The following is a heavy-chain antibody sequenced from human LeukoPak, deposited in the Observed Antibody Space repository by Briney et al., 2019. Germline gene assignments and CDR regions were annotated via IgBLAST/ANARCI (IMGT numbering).Heavy chain of an antibody. V-gene: IGHV1-8*01. CDR3: ARVGDYVWGSYRTPGFDY. Sequence: ASVKVSCKASGYTFTSYDINWVRQATGQGLEWMGWMNPNSGNTGYAQKFQGRVTMTRNTSISTAYMELSSLRSDDTAVYYCARVGDYVWGSYRTPGFDYWGQGTLVTVSS. CDR1: GYTFTSYD. CDR2: MNPNSGNT. J-gene: IGHJ4*02. D-gene: IGHD3-16*02.